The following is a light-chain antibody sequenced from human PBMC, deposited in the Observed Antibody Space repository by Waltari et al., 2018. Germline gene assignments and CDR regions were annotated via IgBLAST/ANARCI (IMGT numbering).Light chain of an antibody. Sequence: DIQMTQSPSSLSASVGDTVTITCQANHDISDYLNWYQQKPGKAPNSLISDASQLEAGVPSRFSGSGYGTDFTFTISSLQPEDFATYYCQQHDNPPFTFGQGTKLEIK. CDR2: DAS. CDR3: QQHDNPPFT. J-gene: IGKJ2*01. V-gene: IGKV1-33*01. CDR1: HDISDY.